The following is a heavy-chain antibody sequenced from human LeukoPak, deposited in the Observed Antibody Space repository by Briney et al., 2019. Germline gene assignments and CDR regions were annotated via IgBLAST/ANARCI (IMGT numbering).Heavy chain of an antibody. V-gene: IGHV1-18*01. CDR2: ISAYNDNT. CDR1: GYTFTSYG. J-gene: IGHJ4*02. D-gene: IGHD3-9*01. CDR3: ARVHYDILTGYSYFDY. Sequence: ASVKVSCKASGYTFTSYGISWVRQAPGQGLEWMGWISAYNDNTNYAQKLQGRVTMTTDTSTSTAYMELRSLRSDDTAVYYCARVHYDILTGYSYFDYWGQGTLVTVSP.